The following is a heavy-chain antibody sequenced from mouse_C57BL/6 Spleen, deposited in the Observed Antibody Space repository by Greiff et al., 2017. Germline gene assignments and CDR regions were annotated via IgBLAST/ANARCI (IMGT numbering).Heavy chain of an antibody. CDR1: GYAFSSSW. CDR2: IYPGDGAT. CDR3: ARRTGHYYYTMDY. J-gene: IGHJ4*01. D-gene: IGHD4-1*01. V-gene: IGHV1-82*01. Sequence: VKLVESGPELVKPGASVKISCKASGYAFSSSWMNWVKQRPGKGLEWIGRIYPGDGATNYNGKFKGKATLTADKSSSTAYMQLSSLTSEDSAVYFCARRTGHYYYTMDYWGQGTSVTVSS.